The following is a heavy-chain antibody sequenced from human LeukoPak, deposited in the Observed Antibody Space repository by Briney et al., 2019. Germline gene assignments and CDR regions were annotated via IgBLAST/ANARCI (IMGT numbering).Heavy chain of an antibody. Sequence: PSETLSLTCTVSGGSISSYYWSWIRQPPGKGLEWIGYSYYSGSTNYNPSLKSRVTISVDASKNQFSLKLSSVTAADTAVYYCARTCGGDCYWGEAAFDIWGQGTMVTVSS. V-gene: IGHV4-59*08. CDR2: SYYSGST. D-gene: IGHD2-21*02. CDR1: GGSISSYY. J-gene: IGHJ3*02. CDR3: ARTCGGDCYWGEAAFDI.